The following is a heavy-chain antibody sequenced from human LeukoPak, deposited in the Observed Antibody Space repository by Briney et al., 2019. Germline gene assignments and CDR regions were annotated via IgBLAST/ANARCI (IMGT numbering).Heavy chain of an antibody. D-gene: IGHD4-17*01. CDR2: ISGDGATT. CDR3: AKDLSTVFDALNI. Sequence: GGSLRLSCALSGFTLDDHAMQWVRHAPGKGLEWVSLISGDGATTYYAASVKDRFTISRDNKKNFLYLQMNNLGTEDTALFYCAKDLSTVFDALNIWGQGTLVTVSS. V-gene: IGHV3-43*02. CDR1: GFTLDDHA. J-gene: IGHJ3*02.